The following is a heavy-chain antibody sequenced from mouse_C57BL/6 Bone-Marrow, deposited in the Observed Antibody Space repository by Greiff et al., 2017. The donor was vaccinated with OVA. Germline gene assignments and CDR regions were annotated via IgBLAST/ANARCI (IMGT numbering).Heavy chain of an antibody. V-gene: IGHV5-9*01. CDR2: ISGGGGNT. Sequence: EVQRVESGGGLVKPGGSLKLSCAASGFTFSSYTMSWVRQTPEKRLEWVATISGGGGNTYYPDSVKGRFTISRDNAKNTLYLQMSSLRSEDTALYYCARQIYYYGSSPHWYFDVWGTGTTVTVSS. J-gene: IGHJ1*03. D-gene: IGHD1-1*01. CDR3: ARQIYYYGSSPHWYFDV. CDR1: GFTFSSYT.